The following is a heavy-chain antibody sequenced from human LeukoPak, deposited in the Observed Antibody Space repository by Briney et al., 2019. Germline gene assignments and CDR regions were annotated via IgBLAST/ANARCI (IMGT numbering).Heavy chain of an antibody. D-gene: IGHD5-18*01. CDR3: ARGYTAMPYGGWYFDL. Sequence: ASVKVSCKASGYTFTSYDINWVRQATGQGLEWMGWMNPNSGNTGYAQKSQGRVTMTRNTSISTAYMELSSLRSEDTAVYYCARGYTAMPYGGWYFDLWGRGTLVTVSS. J-gene: IGHJ2*01. CDR1: GYTFTSYD. V-gene: IGHV1-8*01. CDR2: MNPNSGNT.